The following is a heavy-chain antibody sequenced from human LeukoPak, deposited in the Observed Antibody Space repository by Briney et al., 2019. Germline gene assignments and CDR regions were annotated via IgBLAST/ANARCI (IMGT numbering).Heavy chain of an antibody. D-gene: IGHD5-24*01. J-gene: IGHJ4*02. CDR3: ARDYKYAFDN. V-gene: IGHV3-23*01. Sequence: GGSLRLSCAASGFTFSSYAMSWVRQAPGKGLEWVSAISGSGGSAYYADSVKGRFTISGDKAKNSLYLQMNSLRVEDTAVYYCARDYKYAFDNWGQGTLVTVSS. CDR2: ISGSGGSA. CDR1: GFTFSSYA.